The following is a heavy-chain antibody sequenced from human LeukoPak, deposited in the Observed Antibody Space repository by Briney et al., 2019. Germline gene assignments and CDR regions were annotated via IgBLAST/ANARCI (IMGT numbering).Heavy chain of an antibody. CDR3: ASINRYSSSFWFDY. Sequence: ALRLSCAASGFTFDDYAMHWVRQTPGKGLEWVSGINWKSGSIGYADSVKGRFAISRDNAKNSLYLQMNSLRAEDTAVYYCASINRYSSSFWFDYWGPGTLVTVSS. CDR1: GFTFDDYA. CDR2: INWKSGSI. J-gene: IGHJ4*02. D-gene: IGHD6-13*01. V-gene: IGHV3-9*01.